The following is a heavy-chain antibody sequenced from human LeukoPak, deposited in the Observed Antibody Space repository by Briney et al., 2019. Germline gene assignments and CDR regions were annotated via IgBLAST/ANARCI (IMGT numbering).Heavy chain of an antibody. V-gene: IGHV3-23*01. CDR1: GFTFSSYA. J-gene: IGHJ4*02. CDR3: AQTSRGFRSPFDY. Sequence: PGGSLRLSCAASGFTFSSYAMSWVRQAPGKGLEWVSAISGSGGSTYYADSVKGRFTISRDNSKNTLYLQMNSLRAEDTAVHYCAQTSRGFRSPFDYWGQGTLVTVSS. CDR2: ISGSGGST.